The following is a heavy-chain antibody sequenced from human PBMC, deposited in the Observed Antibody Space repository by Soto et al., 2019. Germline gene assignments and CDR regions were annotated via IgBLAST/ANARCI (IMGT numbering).Heavy chain of an antibody. Sequence: ASVKVACTTPGYTFTRNGISWVRQAPGQGLEWMGWISPKSGNIKYAQKFQGRVIMTTDTSTSTAYMEVRSLRSDDTAVYYCVKDRDSNSWPSRDVWGPGTTVTVSS. J-gene: IGHJ6*02. V-gene: IGHV1-18*01. CDR2: ISPKSGNI. CDR3: VKDRDSNSWPSRDV. D-gene: IGHD3-22*01. CDR1: GYTFTRNG.